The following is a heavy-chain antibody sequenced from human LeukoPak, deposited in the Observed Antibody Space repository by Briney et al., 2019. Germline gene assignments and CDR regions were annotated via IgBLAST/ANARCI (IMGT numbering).Heavy chain of an antibody. V-gene: IGHV4-30-4*01. CDR1: GGSLSSGDCY. CDR2: IYYSGST. CDR3: ARDPLGAAPIDI. Sequence: SQTLSLTCTVSGGSLSSGDCYWSWIHQPPGKGLEWIGYIYYSGSTYYNPSLKSRVTISVDTSKNQFSLKLSSVTAADTAVYYCARDPLGAAPIDIWGQGTMVTVSS. J-gene: IGHJ3*02. D-gene: IGHD2-15*01.